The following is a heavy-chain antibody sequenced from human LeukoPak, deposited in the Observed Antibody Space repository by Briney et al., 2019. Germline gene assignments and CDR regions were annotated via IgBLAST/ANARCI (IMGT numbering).Heavy chain of an antibody. CDR2: ISSSGGST. J-gene: IGHJ4*02. Sequence: PGGSLRLSCAASGFTFNSYGMSWVRQAPGKGLEWVSFISSSGGSTYYADSVKGRFTISRDNSKNTLYLQMKSLRAEDTAVYYCAKDSEVTAIVGYFDSWGQGTLVTVSS. CDR1: GFTFNSYG. V-gene: IGHV3-23*01. D-gene: IGHD2-21*02. CDR3: AKDSEVTAIVGYFDS.